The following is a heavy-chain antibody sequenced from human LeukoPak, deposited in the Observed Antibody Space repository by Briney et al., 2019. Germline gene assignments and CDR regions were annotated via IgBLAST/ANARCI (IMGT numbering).Heavy chain of an antibody. Sequence: ASVKVSCKVSGYTFTSYDINWVRQATGQGLEWMGWMNPNSGNTGYAQKFQGRVTMTRNTSISTAYMELSSLRSEDTAVYYCARSLPYYDFWSGKIGYYYYGMDVWGQGTTVTVSS. CDR3: ARSLPYYDFWSGKIGYYYYGMDV. CDR1: GYTFTSYD. D-gene: IGHD3-3*01. J-gene: IGHJ6*02. V-gene: IGHV1-8*01. CDR2: MNPNSGNT.